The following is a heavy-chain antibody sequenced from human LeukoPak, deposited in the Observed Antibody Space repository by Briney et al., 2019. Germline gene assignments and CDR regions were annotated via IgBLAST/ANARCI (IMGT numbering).Heavy chain of an antibody. CDR1: GYTFTSYY. D-gene: IGHD6-19*01. V-gene: IGHV1-2*04. Sequence: ASVKVSCKASGYTFTSYYMHWVRQAPGQGLEWMGWINPNSGGTNYAQKFQGWVTMTRDTSISTAYMELSRLRSDDTAVYYCATRTGYSSGWYPAPFDYWGQGTLVTVSS. J-gene: IGHJ4*02. CDR2: INPNSGGT. CDR3: ATRTGYSSGWYPAPFDY.